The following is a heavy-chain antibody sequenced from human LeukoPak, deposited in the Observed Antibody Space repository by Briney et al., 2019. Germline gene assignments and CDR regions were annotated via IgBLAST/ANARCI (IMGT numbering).Heavy chain of an antibody. CDR1: SGCMTSYY. J-gene: IGHJ4*02. CDR3: AGAPNQHYFDY. Sequence: SETLTLTCTVSSGCMTSYYWKWIRQSPGKGLEYIGHIYYTGTADYNPSLKSRVTMSLDTSKNQFSLRLMSVTASDTAVYFCAGAPNQHYFDYWGQGTLVAVSS. V-gene: IGHV4-59*01. CDR2: IYYTGTA.